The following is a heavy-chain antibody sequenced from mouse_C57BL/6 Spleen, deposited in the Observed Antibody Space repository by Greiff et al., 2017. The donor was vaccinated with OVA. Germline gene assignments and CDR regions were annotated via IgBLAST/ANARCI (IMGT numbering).Heavy chain of an antibody. CDR2: ISSGGDYT. CDR1: GFTFSSYA. D-gene: IGHD5-1-1*01. V-gene: IGHV5-9-1*02. Sequence: EVKLMESGEGLVKPGGSLKLSCAASGFTFSSYAMPWVRQTPEKRLEWVAYISSGGDYTYYADTVKGRFTISRDNARNTLYLQMSSLKSEDTAMYYCTRDTIDYWGQGTTLTVSS. J-gene: IGHJ2*01. CDR3: TRDTIDY.